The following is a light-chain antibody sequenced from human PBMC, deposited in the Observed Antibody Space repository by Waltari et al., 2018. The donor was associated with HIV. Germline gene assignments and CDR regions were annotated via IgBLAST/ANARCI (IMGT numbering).Light chain of an antibody. CDR1: QGISNS. V-gene: IGKV1-39*01. CDR3: QQSYRTLGT. CDR2: SAS. Sequence: DIQMTQSPSSLSASVGDRVTITCRASQGISNSLNWYQQRVGEAPNLLIFSASTWQSGVPPRFSGSGSGTDFTLTITSLQPEDCATYYGQQSYRTLGTFGQGTKVEIK. J-gene: IGKJ1*01.